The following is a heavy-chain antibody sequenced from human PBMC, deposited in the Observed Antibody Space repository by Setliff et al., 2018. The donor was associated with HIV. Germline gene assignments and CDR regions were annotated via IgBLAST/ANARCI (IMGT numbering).Heavy chain of an antibody. V-gene: IGHV1-8*01. J-gene: IGHJ6*02. Sequence: ASVKVSCKASGYTSTSYDINWVRQATGQGLEWMGWMNPDSGNTGSAQNFQGRLTITWNTSISTAYMELGSLRADDTAVYYCARILDMSSRTRTLYHAMDVWGRGTTVTVSS. CDR3: ARILDMSSRTRTLYHAMDV. CDR2: MNPDSGNT. D-gene: IGHD3-10*01. CDR1: GYTSTSYD.